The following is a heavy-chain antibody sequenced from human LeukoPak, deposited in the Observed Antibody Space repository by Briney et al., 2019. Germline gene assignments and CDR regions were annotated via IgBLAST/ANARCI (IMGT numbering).Heavy chain of an antibody. CDR3: TRATGSFYGLGY. CDR1: GFTFSSYW. CDR2: INSDGSVT. D-gene: IGHD1-26*01. J-gene: IGHJ4*02. V-gene: IGHV3-74*01. Sequence: GGSLRLSCAASGFTFSSYWMHWVRHAPGKGLLWVSRINSDGSVTTYADSVKGRFTISRDNAKNTLYLQMNRLRAEDTAVYYCTRATGSFYGLGYGGQGTLVTVS.